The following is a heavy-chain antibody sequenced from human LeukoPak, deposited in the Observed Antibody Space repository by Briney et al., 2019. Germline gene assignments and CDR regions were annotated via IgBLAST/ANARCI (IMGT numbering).Heavy chain of an antibody. CDR1: GFTVSSNY. D-gene: IGHD3-22*01. V-gene: IGHV3-11*03. J-gene: IGHJ4*02. Sequence: GGSLRLSCAASGFTVSSNYMSWVRQAPGKGLEWVSYISSSSSYTNYADSVKGRFTISRDNAKNSLYLQMNSLRAEDTAVYYCARMYYDSSGYYYFDYWGQGTLVTVSS. CDR2: ISSSSSYT. CDR3: ARMYYDSSGYYYFDY.